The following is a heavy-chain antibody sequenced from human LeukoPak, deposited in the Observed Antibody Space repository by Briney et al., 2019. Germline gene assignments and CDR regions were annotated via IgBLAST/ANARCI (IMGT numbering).Heavy chain of an antibody. CDR2: ISGSGGST. V-gene: IGHV3-23*01. Sequence: PGGSLRLTCAASGFTFSSYAMSWVRQAPGKGLEWVSAISGSGGSTYYADSVKGRFTISRDNSKNTLYLQMNSLRAEDTAVYYCARDYSSGWYSHWGQGILVTVSS. CDR1: GFTFSSYA. CDR3: ARDYSSGWYSH. D-gene: IGHD6-19*01. J-gene: IGHJ4*02.